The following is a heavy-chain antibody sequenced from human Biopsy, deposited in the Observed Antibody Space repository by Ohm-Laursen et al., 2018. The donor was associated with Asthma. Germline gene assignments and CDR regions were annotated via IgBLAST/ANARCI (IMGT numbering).Heavy chain of an antibody. V-gene: IGHV4-39*07. CDR2: INHSGST. CDR3: ARAGQCSSTSCYNPGWFDP. Sequence: SDTLSLTCTVSGGSVSTGSYYWSWIRQPPGKGLEWIGEINHSGSTNHNPSLKSRVTISVDTSKNRFSLKLSSVTAADTAVYYCARAGQCSSTSCYNPGWFDPWGQGTLVTVSS. J-gene: IGHJ5*02. CDR1: GGSVSTGSYY. D-gene: IGHD2-2*01.